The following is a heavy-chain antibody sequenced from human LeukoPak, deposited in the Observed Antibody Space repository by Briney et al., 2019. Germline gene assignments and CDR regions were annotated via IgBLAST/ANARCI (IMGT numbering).Heavy chain of an antibody. CDR2: IYYSGST. CDR1: GGSISSSSYY. Sequence: SETLSLTCTVSGGSISSSSYYWGWIRQPPGKGLEWIGSIYYSGSTYYNPSLKSRVTISVDTSKNQFSLKLSSVTAADTAVYYCARDLELERNRWNYFESWGQGTLLTVSS. J-gene: IGHJ4*02. D-gene: IGHD1-1*01. V-gene: IGHV4-39*02. CDR3: ARDLELERNRWNYFES.